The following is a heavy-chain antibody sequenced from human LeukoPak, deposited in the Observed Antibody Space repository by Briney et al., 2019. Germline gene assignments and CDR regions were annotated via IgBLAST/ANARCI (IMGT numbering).Heavy chain of an antibody. Sequence: SETLSLTCAVYGGSFSGYYWSWIRQPPGKGLEWIGEINHSGSTNYNPSLKSRVTISVDTSKNQFSLKLSSVTAADTAVYYCARGRKSLVGASFDYWGQGTLVTVSS. J-gene: IGHJ4*02. V-gene: IGHV4-34*01. D-gene: IGHD1-26*01. CDR3: ARGRKSLVGASFDY. CDR1: GGSFSGYY. CDR2: INHSGST.